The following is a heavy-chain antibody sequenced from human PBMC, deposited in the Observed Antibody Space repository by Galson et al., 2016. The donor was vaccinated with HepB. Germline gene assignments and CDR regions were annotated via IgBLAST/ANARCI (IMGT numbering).Heavy chain of an antibody. CDR3: AKVFRQYSYGYSGWYFDL. CDR2: TSPDGSKI. V-gene: IGHV3-30*18. J-gene: IGHJ2*01. Sequence: SLRLSCAASGFIFNNFGMHWVRQAPGKGLEWVAVTSPDGSKIYYADSVKGRFTISRDNSKSTLFLQMNSLRADDTAMYYCAKVFRQYSYGYSGWYFDLWGRGTLVTVSS. CDR1: GFIFNNFG. D-gene: IGHD5-18*01.